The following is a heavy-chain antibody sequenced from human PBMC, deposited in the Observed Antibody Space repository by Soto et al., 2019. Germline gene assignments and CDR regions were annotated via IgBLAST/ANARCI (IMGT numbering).Heavy chain of an antibody. CDR2: ISDTGTRT. D-gene: IGHD4-4*01. Sequence: GGSLRLSYVAAGFTFSSAAMNWVRQAPGKGLEWVSIISDTGTRTHYADSVKGRFTISRDNSKNTLYLDMNSLRAEDTAVYYCAKSLDIHYKNWFDPWGQGTLVTVSS. J-gene: IGHJ5*02. V-gene: IGHV3-23*01. CDR3: AKSLDIHYKNWFDP. CDR1: GFTFSSAA.